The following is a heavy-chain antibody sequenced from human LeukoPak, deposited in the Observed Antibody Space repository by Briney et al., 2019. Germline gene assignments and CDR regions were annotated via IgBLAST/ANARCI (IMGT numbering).Heavy chain of an antibody. CDR3: AGGYSYGLNYFDY. CDR1: GGTFSSYA. Sequence: ASVKVSCKASGGTFSSYAISWVRQAPGQGLEWMGGIIPIFGTANYAQKFQGRVTITADESTSTAYMELSSLRSEDTAVYYCAGGYSYGLNYFDYWGQGALVTVSS. CDR2: IIPIFGTA. D-gene: IGHD5-18*01. J-gene: IGHJ4*02. V-gene: IGHV1-69*13.